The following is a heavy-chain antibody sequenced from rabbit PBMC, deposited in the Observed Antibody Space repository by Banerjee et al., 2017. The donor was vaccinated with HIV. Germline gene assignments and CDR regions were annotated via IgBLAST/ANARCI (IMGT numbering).Heavy chain of an antibody. CDR2: IYAGSSGST. J-gene: IGHJ4*01. Sequence: QSLEEPGGDLVKPGASLTLTCTASGFSFSSRHYMCWVRQAPGKGLEWIACIYAGSSGSTYDASWAKGRFTISKTSSTTVTLRMTSLTVADTASYVCVRGGGSWWMPYFALWGPGTLVTVS. CDR1: GFSFSSRHY. V-gene: IGHV1S40*01. CDR3: VRGGGSWWMPYFAL. D-gene: IGHD8-1*01.